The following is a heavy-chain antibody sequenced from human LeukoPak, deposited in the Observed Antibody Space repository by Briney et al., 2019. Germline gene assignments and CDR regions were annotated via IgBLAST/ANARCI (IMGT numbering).Heavy chain of an antibody. J-gene: IGHJ4*02. CDR2: ISSGGTII. D-gene: IGHD3-10*01. V-gene: IGHV3-11*01. Sequence: PGGSLRLSCAASGSTFSDYYMSWIRQAPGKGLEWVSYISSGGTIIFYADSVKGRFTISRDNAKNSLFLQMNSLRAEDTAVYYCARVYYGSGSFYNYWGQGSLVTISS. CDR1: GSTFSDYY. CDR3: ARVYYGSGSFYNY.